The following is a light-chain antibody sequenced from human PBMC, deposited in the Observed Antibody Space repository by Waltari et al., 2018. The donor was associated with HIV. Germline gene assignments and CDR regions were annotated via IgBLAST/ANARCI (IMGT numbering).Light chain of an antibody. CDR1: QSLLYSANNKNY. Sequence: DIVMTHSPDSLAVSLGERATINCKSSQSLLYSANNKNYLAWSQQRPGQPPKLLIYWASARESGVPDRFSGSGSGTDFTLTISSLQADDVAVYYCHQYFSAPWTFGQGTKVEIK. CDR2: WAS. J-gene: IGKJ1*01. CDR3: HQYFSAPWT. V-gene: IGKV4-1*01.